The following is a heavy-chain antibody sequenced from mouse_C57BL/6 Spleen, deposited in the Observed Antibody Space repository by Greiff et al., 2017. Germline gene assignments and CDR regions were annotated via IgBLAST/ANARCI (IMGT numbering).Heavy chain of an antibody. V-gene: IGHV1-52*01. D-gene: IGHD2-12*01. CDR1: GYTFTSYW. J-gene: IGHJ3*01. CDR3: ARGSYSWFAY. Sequence: VQLQQSGAELVRPGSSVKLSCKASGYTFTSYWMHWVKQRPIQGLEWIGNIDPSDSETHYNQKFKDKATLTVDKSSSTAYMQLSSLTSEDSAVYYCARGSYSWFAYWGQGTLVTVSA. CDR2: IDPSDSET.